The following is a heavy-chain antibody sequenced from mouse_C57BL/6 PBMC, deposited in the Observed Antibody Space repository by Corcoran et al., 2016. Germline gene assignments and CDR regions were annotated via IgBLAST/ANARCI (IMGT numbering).Heavy chain of an antibody. CDR3: ARRGPYDGYYDWYFDV. V-gene: IGHV8-12*01. J-gene: IGHJ1*03. D-gene: IGHD2-3*01. CDR2: IYWDDDK. CDR1: GFSLSTSGMG. Sequence: QVTLKESGPGILQSSQTLSLTCSFSGFSLSTSGMGVSWIRQPSGKGLEWLAHIYWDDDKRYNPSLKSRLTISKDTSRNQVFLKITSVDTADTVTDYCARRGPYDGYYDWYFDVWGTGTTVTVSS.